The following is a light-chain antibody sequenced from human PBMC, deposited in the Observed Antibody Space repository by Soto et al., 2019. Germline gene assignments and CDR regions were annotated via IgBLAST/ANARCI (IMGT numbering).Light chain of an antibody. CDR1: QSVSNY. Sequence: EIVLTQTPATLSLSPGERATLSCRASQSVSNYLGWYQQKPGKAPRLLIYDASTRATGITARFSGSGSGTDCTLAISSLVPEDWAVDYYEQRRTCPFTFGPGTTVDIK. J-gene: IGKJ3*01. V-gene: IGKV3-11*01. CDR2: DAS. CDR3: EQRRTCPFT.